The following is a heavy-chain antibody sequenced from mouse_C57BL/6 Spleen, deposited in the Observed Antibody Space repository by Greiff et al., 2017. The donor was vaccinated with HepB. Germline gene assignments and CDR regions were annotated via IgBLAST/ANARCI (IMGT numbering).Heavy chain of an antibody. CDR3: ARIDGLSYDGYTGKNWYFDV. CDR1: GFSLSTFGMG. V-gene: IGHV8-8*01. CDR2: IWWDDDK. Sequence: QVTLKVSGPGILQPSQTLSLTCSFSGFSLSTFGMGVGWIRQPSGKGLEWLAHIWWDDDKYYNPALKSRLTISKDTSKNQVFLKIANVDTADTATYYCARIDGLSYDGYTGKNWYFDVWGTGTTVTVSS. D-gene: IGHD2-3*01. J-gene: IGHJ1*03.